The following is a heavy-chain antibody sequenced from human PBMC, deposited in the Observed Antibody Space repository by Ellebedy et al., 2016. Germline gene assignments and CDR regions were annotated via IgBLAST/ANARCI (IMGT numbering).Heavy chain of an antibody. CDR1: GFIVSSNY. V-gene: IGHV3-66*01. CDR3: ARGYSSGWYGFYYYGMDV. J-gene: IGHJ6*02. CDR2: IYSGGST. D-gene: IGHD6-19*01. Sequence: GESLKISCAASGFIVSSNYMSWVRQAPGKGLEWVSVIYSGGSTYYADSVKGRFTISRDNSKNTLYLQMNSLRAEDTAVYYCARGYSSGWYGFYYYGMDVWGQGTTVTVSS.